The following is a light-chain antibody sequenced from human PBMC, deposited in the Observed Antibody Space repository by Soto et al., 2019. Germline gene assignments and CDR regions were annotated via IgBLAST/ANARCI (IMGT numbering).Light chain of an antibody. CDR3: QQSYSTPPA. CDR1: QSISSY. V-gene: IGKV1-39*01. Sequence: DIQMTQSPSSLSASVGDRVTITCRASQSISSYLNWYQQKPGKAPKLLSYAAASLQSGVPSRFSGSGSGTDFTLTISSLQPEDCATYYCQQSYSTPPAFGQGTKVEIK. J-gene: IGKJ1*01. CDR2: AAA.